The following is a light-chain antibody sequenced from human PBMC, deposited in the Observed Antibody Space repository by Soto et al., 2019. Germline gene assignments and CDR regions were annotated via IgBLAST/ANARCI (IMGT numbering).Light chain of an antibody. J-gene: IGKJ1*01. V-gene: IGKV3-20*01. CDR3: QQYGSSPRT. Sequence: EIVLTQSPGALSLSPGERATLACGASQSVSSSYLAWYQQKPGQAPRLLIYGASTRATGIPDRFSGSGSGPDFTLTISRLETADFAVYYCQQYGSSPRTFGQGTKVVIK. CDR2: GAS. CDR1: QSVSSSY.